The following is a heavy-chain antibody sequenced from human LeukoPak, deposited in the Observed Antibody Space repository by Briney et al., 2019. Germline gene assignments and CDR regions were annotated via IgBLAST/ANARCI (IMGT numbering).Heavy chain of an antibody. V-gene: IGHV1-46*01. Sequence: ASVKVSCKASGYTFTNFYMHWVRQAPGQGLEWMGIINPRGGSASPAQKFQGRVTVTRDTSTSTVYMELSSLRSEDTAVYYCARDYHGSGSLTTFDYWGQGTLVTVSS. J-gene: IGHJ4*02. CDR2: INPRGGSA. CDR1: GYTFTNFY. D-gene: IGHD3-10*01. CDR3: ARDYHGSGSLTTFDY.